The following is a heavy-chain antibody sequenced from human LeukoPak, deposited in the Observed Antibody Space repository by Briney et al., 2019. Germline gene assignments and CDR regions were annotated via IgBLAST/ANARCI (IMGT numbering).Heavy chain of an antibody. D-gene: IGHD6-19*01. CDR3: ARDSGGTRRSGWYDGDFDY. CDR1: GGTFSSYA. CDR2: IIPIFGTA. J-gene: IGHJ4*02. Sequence: SVKVSCKASGGTFSSYAISWVRQAPGQGLEWMGGIIPIFGTANYAQKFQGRVTITADESTSTAYMELSSLRAEDTAVYYCARDSGGTRRSGWYDGDFDYWGQGTLVTVSS. V-gene: IGHV1-69*01.